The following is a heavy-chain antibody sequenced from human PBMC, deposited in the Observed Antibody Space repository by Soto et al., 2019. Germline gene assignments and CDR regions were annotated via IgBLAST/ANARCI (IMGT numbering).Heavy chain of an antibody. V-gene: IGHV4-59*01. D-gene: IGHD2-15*01. CDR2: IYYSGST. J-gene: IGHJ5*02. CDR3: ASALYCSGGSCSFDP. CDR1: GGSISSYY. Sequence: SETLSLTCTVSGGSISSYYWSWIRQPPGKGLEWIGYIYYSGSTNYNPSLKSRVTISVDTSKNQFSLKLTSVTAADTAVYYCASALYCSGGSCSFDPWGQGTLVTVSS.